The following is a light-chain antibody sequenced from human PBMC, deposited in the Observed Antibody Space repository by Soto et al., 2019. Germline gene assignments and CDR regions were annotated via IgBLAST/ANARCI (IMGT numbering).Light chain of an antibody. J-gene: IGKJ1*01. Sequence: EIVMTQSPATLSLSPGERATLSCRASQSVSTNVAWYQQKPGQALRLLMYGASTRAAGIPVRFSGSGSATEFTLTISRLEPEDFAVYYCQQYGSSSTFGQGTKVDIK. V-gene: IGKV3-15*01. CDR2: GAS. CDR1: QSVSTN. CDR3: QQYGSSST.